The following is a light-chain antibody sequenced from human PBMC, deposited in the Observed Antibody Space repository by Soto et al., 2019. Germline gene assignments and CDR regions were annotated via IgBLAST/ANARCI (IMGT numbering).Light chain of an antibody. CDR1: QGISNY. J-gene: IGKJ1*01. V-gene: IGKV1-16*01. CDR3: QHYNSYSEA. CDR2: AAS. Sequence: DIPMTHSPSSLSASVGYRVTITFRASQGISNYLAWYQQKPGKVPKLLIYAASTLQSGVPSRLSGSGSGTEFTLTISSLQPDDFATYYCQHYNSYSEAFGQGTKVDIK.